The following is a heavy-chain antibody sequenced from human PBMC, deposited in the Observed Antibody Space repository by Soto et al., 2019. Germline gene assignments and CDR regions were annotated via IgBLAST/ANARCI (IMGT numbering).Heavy chain of an antibody. Sequence: EVQLLESGGGLVQPGGSLRLSCAASGFSFSSYGMSWVRQAPGKGLEWVSTISDSGGSTYYADSVKGRFTISRDNSKNTLYLQMNSLRAEDTAVFSCDGGFYWGDYWGRGPLVTVSS. D-gene: IGHD2-21*02. CDR2: ISDSGGST. V-gene: IGHV3-23*01. CDR3: DGGFYWGDY. CDR1: GFSFSSYG. J-gene: IGHJ4*02.